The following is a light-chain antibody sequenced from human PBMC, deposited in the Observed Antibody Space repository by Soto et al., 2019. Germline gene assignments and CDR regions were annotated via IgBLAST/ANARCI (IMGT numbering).Light chain of an antibody. CDR3: EPGLATPLT. CDR2: LGS. Sequence: EIVLTQSPLSLPVTPGEPASISCRSSRNLLHSNGYYYLDWYLQKPGQSPQLLIYLGSNRASGVPDMFSGSGSGTDFTLTISRVEAEDVGVYFCEPGLATPLTFCGWTKVENK. V-gene: IGKV2-28*01. CDR1: RNLLHSNGYYY. J-gene: IGKJ4*01.